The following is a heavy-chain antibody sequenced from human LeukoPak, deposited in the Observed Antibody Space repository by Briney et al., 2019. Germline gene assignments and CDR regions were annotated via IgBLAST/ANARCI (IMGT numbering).Heavy chain of an antibody. CDR3: ARGVYCWYYFDY. V-gene: IGHV4-34*01. CDR1: GGTFSSYD. D-gene: IGHD2-8*02. CDR2: INHSGST. Sequence: SETLSLTCAAYGGTFSSYDWSWVRQPPGKGLEWIGEINHSGSTNYNPSLKSRVTISVDTSKNQFSLKLSSVTTADTAVYYCARGVYCWYYFDYWGQGTLVTVSS. J-gene: IGHJ4*02.